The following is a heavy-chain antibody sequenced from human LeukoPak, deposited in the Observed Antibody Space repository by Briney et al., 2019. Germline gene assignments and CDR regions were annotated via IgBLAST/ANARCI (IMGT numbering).Heavy chain of an antibody. J-gene: IGHJ4*02. CDR3: AGGRQLVDY. V-gene: IGHV4-34*01. D-gene: IGHD6-13*01. CDR2: INHSGST. CDR1: GGSFSGYY. Sequence: PSETLSLTCAVSGGSFSGYYWSWIRQPPGKGLEWIGEINHSGSTNYNPSLKSRVTISVDTSKNQFSLKLSSVTAADTAVYYCAGGRQLVDYWGQGTLVTVSS.